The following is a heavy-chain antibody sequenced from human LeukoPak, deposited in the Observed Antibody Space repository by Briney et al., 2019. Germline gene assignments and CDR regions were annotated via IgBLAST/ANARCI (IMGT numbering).Heavy chain of an antibody. CDR1: GGSISSYY. Sequence: SETLSLTCTVSGGSISSYYWSWIRQPPGKGLEWIGSIYYSGSTYYNPSLKSRVTISVDTSKNQFSLKLSSVTAADTAVYYCARLRMYDFWSGDPLYYFDYWGQGTLVTVSS. D-gene: IGHD3-3*01. V-gene: IGHV4-59*12. J-gene: IGHJ4*02. CDR2: IYYSGST. CDR3: ARLRMYDFWSGDPLYYFDY.